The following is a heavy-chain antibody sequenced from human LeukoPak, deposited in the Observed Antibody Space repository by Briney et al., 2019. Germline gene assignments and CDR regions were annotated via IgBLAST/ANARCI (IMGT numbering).Heavy chain of an antibody. CDR1: GYTFTSYD. D-gene: IGHD6-19*01. J-gene: IGHJ4*02. CDR2: INPNSGGT. CDR3: AREGNRAVAGFNFDY. Sequence: ASMKVSCKASGYTFTSYDVNWVRQATGQGLEWMGWINPNSGGTNYAQKFQGRVTMTKDTSISTAYMELSRLRSDDTAVYYCAREGNRAVAGFNFDYWGQGTLVTVSS. V-gene: IGHV1-2*02.